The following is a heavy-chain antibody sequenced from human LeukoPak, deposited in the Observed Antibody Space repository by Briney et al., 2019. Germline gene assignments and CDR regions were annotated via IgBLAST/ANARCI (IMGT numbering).Heavy chain of an antibody. J-gene: IGHJ6*02. CDR3: ARSKPSPIVVVPAATYYYGMDV. D-gene: IGHD2-2*01. CDR1: RCTFSSYA. Sequence: GRSLRLSCAASRCTFSSYAMHWVSQAPGKGLEWVAVISYGGSNKYYADSVKGRFTISRDNSKNTLYLQMNSLRAEDTAVYYCARSKPSPIVVVPAATYYYGMDVWGQGTMVTVSS. V-gene: IGHV3-30-3*01. CDR2: ISYGGSNK.